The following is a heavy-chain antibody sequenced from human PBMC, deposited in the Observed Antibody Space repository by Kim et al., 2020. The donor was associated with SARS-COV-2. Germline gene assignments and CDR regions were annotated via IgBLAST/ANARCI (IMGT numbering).Heavy chain of an antibody. Sequence: SETLSLTCTVSGYSISSGYYWGWIRQPPGKGLEWIGSIYHSGSTYYNPSLKSRVTISVDTSKNQFSLKLSSVTAADTAVYYCASSAPILWFGDRRSHGMDVWGQGTTVTVSS. V-gene: IGHV4-38-2*02. CDR1: GYSISSGYY. CDR2: IYHSGST. CDR3: ASSAPILWFGDRRSHGMDV. D-gene: IGHD3-10*01. J-gene: IGHJ6*02.